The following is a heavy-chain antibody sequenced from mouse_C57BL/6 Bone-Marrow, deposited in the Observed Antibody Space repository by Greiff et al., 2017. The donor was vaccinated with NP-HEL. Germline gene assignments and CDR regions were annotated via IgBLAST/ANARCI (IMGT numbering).Heavy chain of an antibody. CDR1: GYTFTSYT. V-gene: IGHV1-4*01. CDR2: INPSSGYT. D-gene: IGHD2-12*01. CDR3: ARRRRRRHYYAMDY. J-gene: IGHJ4*01. Sequence: VKLVESGAELARPGASVKMSRKASGYTFTSYTMHWVKQRPGQGLEWIGYINPSSGYTKYNQKFKDKATLTADKSSSTAYMQLSSLTSEDSAVYYCARRRRRRHYYAMDYWGQGTSVTVSS.